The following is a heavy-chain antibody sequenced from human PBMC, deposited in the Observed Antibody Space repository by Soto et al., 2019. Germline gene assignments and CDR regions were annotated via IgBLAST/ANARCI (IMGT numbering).Heavy chain of an antibody. CDR2: IFPGDSDV. D-gene: IGHD1-20*01. CDR3: TRRSNWNSAAPDY. V-gene: IGHV5-51*01. Sequence: PGESLKISCKGSGYIFTTYWIAWVRQRPGKGLEWIGIIFPGDSDVRYSPSFQGQVTISADKSINTAYLQWSSLKASDSAMYYCTRRSNWNSAAPDYRGQGTLVTVSS. CDR1: GYIFTTYW. J-gene: IGHJ4*02.